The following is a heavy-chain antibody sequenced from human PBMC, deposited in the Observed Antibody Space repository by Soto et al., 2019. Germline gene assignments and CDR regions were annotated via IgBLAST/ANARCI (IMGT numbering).Heavy chain of an antibody. D-gene: IGHD2-21*02. CDR2: IYSRGSTI. CDR1: GFIVSDNY. J-gene: IGHJ5*02. V-gene: IGHV3-66*01. CDR3: ARSGGNSWFDP. Sequence: PGRSLRLSCAPSGFIVSDNYMSWVRQAPGKGLEWISVIYSRGSTIYYADSVKGRFTISRDNSKNTLYLQMNSLRAEDTAVYYCARSGGNSWFDPWGQGTLVTXSS.